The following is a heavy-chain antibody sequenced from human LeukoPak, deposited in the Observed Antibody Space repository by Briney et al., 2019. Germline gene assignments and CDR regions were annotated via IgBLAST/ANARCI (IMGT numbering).Heavy chain of an antibody. CDR1: GFTFSSYA. Sequence: GRSLRLSCAASGFTFSSYAMHWVRQAPGKGLEWVAVISYDGSNKYYADSVKGRFTISRDDSKNTLYLQMNSLRTEDTAVYYCARAQHRYCSSTSCYFFDYWGQGTLVTVSS. V-gene: IGHV3-30-3*01. CDR2: ISYDGSNK. D-gene: IGHD2-2*01. CDR3: ARAQHRYCSSTSCYFFDY. J-gene: IGHJ4*02.